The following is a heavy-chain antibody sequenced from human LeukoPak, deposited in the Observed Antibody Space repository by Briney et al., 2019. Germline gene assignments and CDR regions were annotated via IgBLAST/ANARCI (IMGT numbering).Heavy chain of an antibody. CDR1: GFMFSSNW. J-gene: IGHJ3*02. CDR2: IKEDGTET. D-gene: IGHD3-22*01. Sequence: GGSLRLSCAASGFMFSSNWMSWVRLAPGKGLEWVANIKEDGTETYYVDSVKGRFTISRDNAKNSLYLQMNSLRVEDTAVYYCAKDDSNDAFDIWGQGTMVTVSS. V-gene: IGHV3-7*03. CDR3: AKDDSNDAFDI.